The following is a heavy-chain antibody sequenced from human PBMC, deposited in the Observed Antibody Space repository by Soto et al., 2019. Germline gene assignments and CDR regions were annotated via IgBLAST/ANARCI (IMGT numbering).Heavy chain of an antibody. CDR1: GFTFVDYT. D-gene: IGHD5-12*01. CDR3: AKDIAYRGYGGFDP. J-gene: IGHJ5*02. V-gene: IGHV3-43*01. CDR2: ISWDGYST. Sequence: GGFLRLSCAASGFTFVDYTMHWVRQAPGEGLEWVSLISWDGYSTYYTDSVKGRFTISRDNSRNSLYLQMNSLRTEDTALYYCAKDIAYRGYGGFDPWGLGTLVTVSS.